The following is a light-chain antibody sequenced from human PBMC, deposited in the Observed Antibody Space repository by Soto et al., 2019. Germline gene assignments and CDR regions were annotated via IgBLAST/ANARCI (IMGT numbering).Light chain of an antibody. J-gene: IGKJ1*01. Sequence: EVVLTQSPGTLSLSPGERATLSCRASQNVISTYLAWFQQKPGQAPRLLIYGASSRATDIPDRFSCSGSGTDFTLYIIIVELEDVAVDYCQQYSESSTWTFGQGTKV. CDR2: GAS. CDR3: QQYSESSTWT. CDR1: QNVISTY. V-gene: IGKV3-20*01.